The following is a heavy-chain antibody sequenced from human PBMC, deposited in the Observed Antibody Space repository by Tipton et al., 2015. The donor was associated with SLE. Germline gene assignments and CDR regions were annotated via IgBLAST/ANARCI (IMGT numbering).Heavy chain of an antibody. D-gene: IGHD6-19*01. CDR1: PGSFSNENFY. J-gene: IGHJ3*02. Sequence: TLSLTCNVSPGSFSNENFYWSWVRQPAGRGLEWIGRIYNTGSTSYSPSLKSRVTVSLDTSKNQFSLRLTSVTAADTAVYYCARYHSGSECFDIWGQGTMVTVSS. CDR3: ARYHSGSECFDI. V-gene: IGHV4-61*02. CDR2: IYNTGST.